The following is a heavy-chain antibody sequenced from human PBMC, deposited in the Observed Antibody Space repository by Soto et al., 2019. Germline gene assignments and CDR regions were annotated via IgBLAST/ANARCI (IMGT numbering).Heavy chain of an antibody. D-gene: IGHD3-3*01. CDR2: IYHSGST. CDR1: GYSISSGYY. V-gene: IGHV4-38-2*01. CDR3: ARAYDFWSGYYID. J-gene: IGHJ4*02. Sequence: SETLSLTCAVSGYSISSGYYWGWIRQPPGKGLEWIGSIYHSGSTYYNPSLKSRVTISVDASKNQFSLKLSSVTAADTAVYYCARAYDFWSGYYIDWGQGTLVTVSS.